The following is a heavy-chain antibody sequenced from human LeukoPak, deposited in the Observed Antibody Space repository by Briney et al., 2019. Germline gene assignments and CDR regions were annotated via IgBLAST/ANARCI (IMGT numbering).Heavy chain of an antibody. CDR3: ARGRRYYYGMDV. CDR1: GGSISSYY. CDR2: IYYSGST. J-gene: IGHJ6*02. Sequence: SETLSLTCTVSGGSISSYYWSWIRQPPGKGLEWIGYIYYSGSTNYTPSLKSRVTISVDTSKNQFSLKLSSVTAADTAVYYCARGRRYYYGMDVWGQGTTVTVSS. V-gene: IGHV4-59*01.